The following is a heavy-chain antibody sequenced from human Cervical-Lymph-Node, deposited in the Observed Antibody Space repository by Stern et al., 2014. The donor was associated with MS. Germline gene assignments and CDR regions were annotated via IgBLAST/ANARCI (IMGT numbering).Heavy chain of an antibody. V-gene: IGHV2-5*02. CDR2: IYWDDDK. CDR3: AHREVYSSSWYDGLFDH. J-gene: IGHJ4*02. CDR1: GFSLSTSGVG. D-gene: IGHD6-13*01. Sequence: QVTLRESGPTLVKPTQTLTLTCTFSGFSLSTSGVGVGWLRQPPGKALEWLALIYWDDDKRYSPSLKSRLTITKDTSKNQVVLTMTNMDPVDTATYYGAHREVYSSSWYDGLFDHWGQGTLVTVSS.